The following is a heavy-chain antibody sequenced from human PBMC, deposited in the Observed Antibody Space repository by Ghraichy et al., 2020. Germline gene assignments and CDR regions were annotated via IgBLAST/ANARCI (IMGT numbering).Heavy chain of an antibody. CDR3: AKGDYYDSSGYYFDY. Sequence: GESLNISCAASGFTFSSYAMSWVRQAPGKGLEWVSAISGSGGSTYYADSVKGRFTISRDNSKNTLYLQMNSLRAEDTAVYYCAKGDYYDSSGYYFDYWGQGTLVTVSS. V-gene: IGHV3-23*01. CDR1: GFTFSSYA. J-gene: IGHJ4*02. D-gene: IGHD3-22*01. CDR2: ISGSGGST.